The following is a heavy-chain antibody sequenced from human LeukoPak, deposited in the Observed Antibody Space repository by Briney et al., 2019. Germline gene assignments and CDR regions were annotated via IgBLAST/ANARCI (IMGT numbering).Heavy chain of an antibody. J-gene: IGHJ4*02. CDR3: ARGDGTTGTTQDVAFDY. Sequence: ASVKVSCKASGYTFTSYGISWVRQAPGQGLEWMGWISPYTGNRNYAQNLQGRVTMTTDTSMSTTYMELRSLTSDDTAVYYCARGDGTTGTTQDVAFDYWGQGTLVTVSS. D-gene: IGHD1-1*01. CDR2: ISPYTGNR. V-gene: IGHV1-18*01. CDR1: GYTFTSYG.